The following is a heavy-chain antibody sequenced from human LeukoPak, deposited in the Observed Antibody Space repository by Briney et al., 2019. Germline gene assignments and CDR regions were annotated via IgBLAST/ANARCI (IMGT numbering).Heavy chain of an antibody. D-gene: IGHD5-18*01. CDR1: GYTFSGYY. CDR2: INPNSGGT. V-gene: IGHV1-2*02. Sequence: ASVKVSCKASGYTFSGYYMHWVRQAPGQGLEWMGWINPNSGGTNYAQKFQGRVTMTRYTSISTAYMELSRLRSDDTAVYYCAGVRGYSYGPSDYWGQGTLVTVSS. CDR3: AGVRGYSYGPSDY. J-gene: IGHJ4*02.